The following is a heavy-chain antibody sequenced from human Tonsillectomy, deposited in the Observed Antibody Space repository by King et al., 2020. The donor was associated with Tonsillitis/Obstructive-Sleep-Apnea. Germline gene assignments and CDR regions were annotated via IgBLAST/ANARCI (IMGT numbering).Heavy chain of an antibody. D-gene: IGHD2-2*01. V-gene: IGHV1-18*04. CDR3: ARVHIVVGESLVYYYMDV. CDR2: ISSYNGNT. J-gene: IGHJ6*03. Sequence: QLVQSGAEVKKPGASVKVSCKASGYTFMSHGMSWVRQAPGQGLEWMGWISSYNGNTNYAQKLQDRVTMTTDTSTSTAYMELRSLRSDDTAVYYCARVHIVVGESLVYYYMDVWGKGTTVTVSS. CDR1: GYTFMSHG.